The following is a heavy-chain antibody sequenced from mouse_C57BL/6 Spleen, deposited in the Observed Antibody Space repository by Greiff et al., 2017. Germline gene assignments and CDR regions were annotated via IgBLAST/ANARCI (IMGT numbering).Heavy chain of an antibody. D-gene: IGHD1-1*01. CDR3: ARIYYYGSSDFYAMDY. Sequence: VQLQQPGAELVKPGASVKLSCKASGYTFTSYWMHWVKQRPGQGLEWIGMIHPNSGSTNYNEKFKSKATLTVDKSSSTAYMQLSSLTSEDSAVYYCARIYYYGSSDFYAMDYWGQGTSVTVSS. CDR1: GYTFTSYW. CDR2: IHPNSGST. V-gene: IGHV1-64*01. J-gene: IGHJ4*01.